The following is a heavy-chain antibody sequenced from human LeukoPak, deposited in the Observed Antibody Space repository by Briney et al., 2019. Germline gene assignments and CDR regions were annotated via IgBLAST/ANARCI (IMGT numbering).Heavy chain of an antibody. CDR2: SYYSVST. CDR1: GGSISSSSYY. Sequence: SETLSLTCTVSGGSISSSSYYWGWIRQPPGKGLEWIGSSYYSVSTYYNPSLKSRVTISVDTSKNQFSLKLSSVTAADTAVYYCARHVGARHSDYWGQGTLVTVSS. CDR3: ARHVGARHSDY. V-gene: IGHV4-39*01. D-gene: IGHD3-3*02. J-gene: IGHJ4*02.